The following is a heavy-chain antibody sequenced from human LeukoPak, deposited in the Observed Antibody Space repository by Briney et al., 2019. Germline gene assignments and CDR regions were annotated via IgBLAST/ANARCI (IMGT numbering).Heavy chain of an antibody. V-gene: IGHV3-30*18. J-gene: IGHJ4*02. CDR2: ISYDGSNK. Sequence: GGSLRLSCAASGFTFSSYGTHWVRQAPGKGLEWVAVISYDGSNKYYADSVKGRFTISRDNSKNTLYLQMNSLRAEDTAVYYCAKDLGYSSGWPFDYWGQGTLVTVSS. CDR1: GFTFSSYG. CDR3: AKDLGYSSGWPFDY. D-gene: IGHD6-19*01.